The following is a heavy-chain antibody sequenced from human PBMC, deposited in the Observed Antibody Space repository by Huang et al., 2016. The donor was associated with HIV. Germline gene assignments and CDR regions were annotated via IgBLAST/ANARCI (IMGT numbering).Heavy chain of an antibody. CDR1: GYSFTGHF. V-gene: IGHV1-2*02. J-gene: IGHJ4*02. Sequence: QVQLVQSGAAVKRPGASVKVSCKAFGYSFTGHFIHWVRQAPGEGLGGMGGIEPTSGANNWASRFQGRVSMTRDKSIGTAYMELSGLRSDDTAVLFCAGEAWASGVTHYFDYWGPGTLVTVSS. D-gene: IGHD3-10*01. CDR3: AGEAWASGVTHYFDY. CDR2: IEPTSGAN.